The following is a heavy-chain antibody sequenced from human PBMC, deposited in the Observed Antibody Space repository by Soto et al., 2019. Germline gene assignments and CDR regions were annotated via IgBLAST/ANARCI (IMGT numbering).Heavy chain of an antibody. Sequence: GWSLSLFPTTSGFAFSSYSMNWVRQAPGKGLEWVSSISSSSSYIYYADSVKGRFTISRDNAKNSLYLQMNSLRAEDTAVYYCARDFGYWPYYDFWSGSGSGYYGMDVWGQGTTVTVSS. V-gene: IGHV3-21*01. CDR3: ARDFGYWPYYDFWSGSGSGYYGMDV. D-gene: IGHD3-3*01. CDR1: GFAFSSYS. CDR2: ISSSSSYI. J-gene: IGHJ6*02.